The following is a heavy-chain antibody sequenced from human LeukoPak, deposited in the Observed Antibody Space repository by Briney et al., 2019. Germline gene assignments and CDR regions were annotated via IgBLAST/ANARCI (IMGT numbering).Heavy chain of an antibody. CDR2: VSGSGGSI. CDR1: GLTFSSYA. Sequence: GGSLRLSCAASGLTFSSYAMSWVRQAPGKGLEWVSGVSGSGGSIIYADSVKGRFTISRDNSKNTLYLQMNSLRAEDTAIYYCAKGQSSGYYSYWDYWGQGTLATVSS. D-gene: IGHD3-22*01. V-gene: IGHV3-23*01. CDR3: AKGQSSGYYSYWDY. J-gene: IGHJ4*02.